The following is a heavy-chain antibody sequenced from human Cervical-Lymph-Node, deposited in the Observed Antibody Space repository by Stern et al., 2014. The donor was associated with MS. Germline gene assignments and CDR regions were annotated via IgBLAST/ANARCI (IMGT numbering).Heavy chain of an antibody. D-gene: IGHD3-10*01. V-gene: IGHV2-5*02. CDR2: IYWAADK. CDR3: AHRRSYYDSESHYNAFDY. CDR1: GFSLSTSGVG. Sequence: QVTLKESGPTLVKPTQTLTLTCTFSGFSLSTSGVGVGWIRQPPGKALEWLALIYWAADKRYSPSLKSRLTITKDTSKNQVVLTMTNMDPVDTATYYCAHRRSYYDSESHYNAFDYWGQGTLVTVSS. J-gene: IGHJ4*02.